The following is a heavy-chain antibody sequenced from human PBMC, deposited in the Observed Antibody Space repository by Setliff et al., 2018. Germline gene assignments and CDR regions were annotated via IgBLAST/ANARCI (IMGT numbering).Heavy chain of an antibody. CDR3: ARASKGLYCGSDCFYTFDS. Sequence: PGGSLRLSCAASGLTFNSYAMSWVRQAPGKGLVWVSRINSDGSSTNYADSVKGQFTVSRDNAKNTLYLQMNSLRAEDTAVYYCARASKGLYCGSDCFYTFDSWGPGTLVTVSS. CDR1: GLTFNSYA. V-gene: IGHV3-74*01. J-gene: IGHJ4*02. D-gene: IGHD2-21*02. CDR2: INSDGSST.